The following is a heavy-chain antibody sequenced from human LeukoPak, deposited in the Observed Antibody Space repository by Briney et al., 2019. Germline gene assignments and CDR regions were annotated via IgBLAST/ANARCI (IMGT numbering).Heavy chain of an antibody. CDR3: AKDTLRRYSYGFHIDMDV. CDR2: ISGDGGSI. D-gene: IGHD5-18*01. Sequence: GGSLRLSCAASGFTFDDYAMHWVRHAPGKGLEWVSLISGDGGSIYYADSVKGRFTISRDNSKNSLYLQMHSLRTEDTALYYCAKDTLRRYSYGFHIDMDVWGKGTTVTVSS. CDR1: GFTFDDYA. V-gene: IGHV3-43*02. J-gene: IGHJ6*03.